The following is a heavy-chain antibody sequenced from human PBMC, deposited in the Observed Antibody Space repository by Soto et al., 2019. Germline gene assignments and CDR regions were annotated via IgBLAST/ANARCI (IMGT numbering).Heavy chain of an antibody. CDR3: ARSRGMDV. CDR2: INHSGST. Sequence: QVQLQQWGAGLLKPSETLSLTCAVYGGSFSGYYWSWIRQPPGKGLEWIGEINHSGSTNYNPSLKSRVTISVDTSKNQFSLKLSSVTAADTAVYYCARSRGMDVWRQGTTVTVSS. V-gene: IGHV4-34*01. J-gene: IGHJ6*02. CDR1: GGSFSGYY.